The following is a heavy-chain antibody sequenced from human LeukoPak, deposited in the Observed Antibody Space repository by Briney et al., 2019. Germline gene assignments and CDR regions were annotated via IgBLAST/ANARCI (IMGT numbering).Heavy chain of an antibody. CDR1: GFTFSSYS. CDR2: ISSSSSYI. J-gene: IGHJ5*02. Sequence: GGSLRLSCAVSGFTFSSYSMNWVRQAPGKGLEWVSSISSSSSYIYYADSVKGRFTISRDNAKNSLYLQMNSLRAEATAVYYCARDREQWLRWFDPWGQGTLVTVSS. CDR3: ARDREQWLRWFDP. D-gene: IGHD6-19*01. V-gene: IGHV3-21*01.